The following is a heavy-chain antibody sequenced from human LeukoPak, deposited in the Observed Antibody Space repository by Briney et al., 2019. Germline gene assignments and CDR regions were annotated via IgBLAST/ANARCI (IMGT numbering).Heavy chain of an antibody. V-gene: IGHV3-7*01. Sequence: GGSLRLSCAASGFTFSSYWMSWVRQAPGKGLEWVANIKQDGSEKYYVDSVKGRFTISRDNAKNSLYLQMNSLRAEDTAVYYCARDKPITIFGVVTSYYFDYWGQGTLVTVSS. CDR1: GFTFSSYW. D-gene: IGHD3-3*01. J-gene: IGHJ4*02. CDR2: IKQDGSEK. CDR3: ARDKPITIFGVVTSYYFDY.